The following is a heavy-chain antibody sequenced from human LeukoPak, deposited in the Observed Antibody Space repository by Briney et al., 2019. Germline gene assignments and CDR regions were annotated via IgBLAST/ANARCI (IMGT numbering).Heavy chain of an antibody. Sequence: PSETLSPTCTVSGGSISSYYWSWIRQPPGKGLEWIGYIYYSGSTNYNPSLKSRVTISVDTSKNQFSLKLSSVTAADTAVYYCARGYSSSHHYGMDVWGQGTTVTVSS. CDR1: GGSISSYY. CDR2: IYYSGST. V-gene: IGHV4-59*01. CDR3: ARGYSSSHHYGMDV. J-gene: IGHJ6*02. D-gene: IGHD6-6*01.